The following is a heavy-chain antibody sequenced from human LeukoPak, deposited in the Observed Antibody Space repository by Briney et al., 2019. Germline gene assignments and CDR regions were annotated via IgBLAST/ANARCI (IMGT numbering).Heavy chain of an antibody. J-gene: IGHJ4*02. CDR2: ITISSNFI. CDR1: GFSLSSYS. Sequence: PGGSLRLSCAASGFSLSSYSMNWVRQAPGKGLEWVSSITISSNFIYYADSVKGRFTISRDNAKSSLFLQMNSLRAEDTAVYYCARTTRENYYGSGSYYTTPLDYWGQGTLVTVSS. CDR3: ARTTRENYYGSGSYYTTPLDY. V-gene: IGHV3-21*01. D-gene: IGHD3-10*01.